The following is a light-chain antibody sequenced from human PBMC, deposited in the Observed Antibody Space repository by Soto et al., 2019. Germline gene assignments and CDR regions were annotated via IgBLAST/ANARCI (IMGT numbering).Light chain of an antibody. V-gene: IGKV3-20*01. J-gene: IGKJ1*01. CDR3: QHYGSPPRT. CDR2: GAS. CDR1: QSLGSSY. Sequence: EIVLTQSPGTLSLSPGERATLSCRASQSLGSSYLAWYQQKPGQTPRLLIYGASSRATGIPDRFSGSGSGTDYTLTISRLEPEDFAVYYSQHYGSPPRTFGQGTKVEIK.